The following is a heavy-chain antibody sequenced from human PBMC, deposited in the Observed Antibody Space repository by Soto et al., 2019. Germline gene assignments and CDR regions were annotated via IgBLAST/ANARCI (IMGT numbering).Heavy chain of an antibody. CDR3: ASFTRTGMDV. Sequence: QAQLVQSGAEVKKPGSSVKVSCKSSGGTFSSYTISWVRQAPGQGLEWMGRIIPILGIANYAQKFQGRVTITADKSTSKAYMELSSLRSEDTAVYYCASFTRTGMDVWGQGTTVTVAS. CDR2: IIPILGIA. CDR1: GGTFSSYT. D-gene: IGHD3-16*01. J-gene: IGHJ6*02. V-gene: IGHV1-69*02.